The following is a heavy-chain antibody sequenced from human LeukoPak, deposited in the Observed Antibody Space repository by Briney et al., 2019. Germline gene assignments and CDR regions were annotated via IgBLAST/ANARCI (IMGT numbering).Heavy chain of an antibody. Sequence: SQTLSLTCTVSGGSISSGDYYWSWIRQPPGKGLEWIGYIYYSGSTYYNPSLKSRVTISVNTSKNQFSLKLSSVTAADTAVYYCARGYYYDSSGYYTPLDYWGQGTLVTVSS. J-gene: IGHJ4*02. V-gene: IGHV4-30-4*08. D-gene: IGHD3-22*01. CDR2: IYYSGST. CDR1: GGSISSGDYY. CDR3: ARGYYYDSSGYYTPLDY.